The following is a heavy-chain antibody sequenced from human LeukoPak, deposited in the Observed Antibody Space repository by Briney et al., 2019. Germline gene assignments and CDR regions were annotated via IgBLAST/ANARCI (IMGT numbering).Heavy chain of an antibody. CDR2: IYYSGST. D-gene: IGHD2-15*01. J-gene: IGHJ4*02. Sequence: SETLSLTCTVSGGSISSYYWSWIRQLPGKGLEWIGYIYYSGSTNYNPSLKSRVTISVDTSKNQFSLKLSSVTAADTAVYYCARSGNTLPFYWGQGTLVTVSS. V-gene: IGHV4-59*01. CDR1: GGSISSYY. CDR3: ARSGNTLPFY.